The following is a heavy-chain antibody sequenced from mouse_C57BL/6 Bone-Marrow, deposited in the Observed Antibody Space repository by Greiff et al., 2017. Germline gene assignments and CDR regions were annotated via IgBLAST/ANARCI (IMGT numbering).Heavy chain of an antibody. CDR1: GYTFTSYW. CDR2: IYPGNSDT. Sequence: EVQLQQSGTVLARPGASVKMSCKTSGYTFTSYWMHWVKQRPGQGLEWIGAIYPGNSDTSYNQKFKGKAKLTAVTSASTAYMELSSLTNEDSAVYYCTIYYGSSAWFAYWGQGTLVTVSA. V-gene: IGHV1-5*01. CDR3: TIYYGSSAWFAY. J-gene: IGHJ3*01. D-gene: IGHD1-1*01.